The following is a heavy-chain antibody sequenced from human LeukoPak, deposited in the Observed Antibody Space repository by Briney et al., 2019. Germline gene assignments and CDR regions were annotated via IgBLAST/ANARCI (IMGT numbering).Heavy chain of an antibody. Sequence: SGGSLRLSCAASGFTFSSYSMNWVRQAPGKGLEWVAVISYDGSNKYYADSVKGRFTISRDNSKNTLYLQMNSLRAEDTAVYYCARGGGYYYDSSGYYWWGQGTLVTVSS. CDR1: GFTFSSYS. V-gene: IGHV3-30*03. D-gene: IGHD3-22*01. CDR3: ARGGGYYYDSSGYYW. J-gene: IGHJ4*02. CDR2: ISYDGSNK.